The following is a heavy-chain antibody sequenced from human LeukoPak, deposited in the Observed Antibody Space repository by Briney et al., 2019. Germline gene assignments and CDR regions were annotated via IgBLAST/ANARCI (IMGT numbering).Heavy chain of an antibody. Sequence: SQTLSLTCTVSGGSISSGSYYWSWIRQPAGEGLEWIGRIYTSGSTNYNPSLKSRVTISVDTSKNQFSLKLSSVTAADTAVYYCVRAYCGGDCSVDYWGQGTLVTVSS. V-gene: IGHV4-61*02. CDR3: VRAYCGGDCSVDY. D-gene: IGHD2-21*02. J-gene: IGHJ4*02. CDR2: IYTSGST. CDR1: GGSISSGSYY.